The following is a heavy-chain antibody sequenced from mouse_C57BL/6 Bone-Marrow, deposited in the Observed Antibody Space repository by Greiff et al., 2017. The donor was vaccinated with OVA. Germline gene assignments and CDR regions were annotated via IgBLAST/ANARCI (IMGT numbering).Heavy chain of an antibody. CDR2: IYPGGGYT. Sequence: QVQLQQSGAELVRPGTSVKMSCKASGYTFTNYWIGWAKQRPGHGLEWIGDIYPGGGYTNYNEKFKGKATLTADKSSSTAYMQFSSLTSEDSAIYYCAREEENWYFDVWGTGTTVTVSS. V-gene: IGHV1-63*01. CDR1: GYTFTNYW. CDR3: AREEENWYFDV. J-gene: IGHJ1*03.